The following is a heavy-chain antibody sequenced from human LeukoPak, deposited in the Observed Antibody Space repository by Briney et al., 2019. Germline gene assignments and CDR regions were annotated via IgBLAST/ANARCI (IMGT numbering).Heavy chain of an antibody. Sequence: SETLSLTCAVYGGSFNGYFWSWIRQSPGKGLEWIGEINHRGSTNYNPSLKSRITISVDTSKTQFSLKMSSVTAADTAVYFCAGYYSSIYDMDVWGQGTSVTVSS. J-gene: IGHJ6*02. D-gene: IGHD2-2*01. CDR1: GGSFNGYF. CDR3: AGYYSSIYDMDV. CDR2: INHRGST. V-gene: IGHV4-34*01.